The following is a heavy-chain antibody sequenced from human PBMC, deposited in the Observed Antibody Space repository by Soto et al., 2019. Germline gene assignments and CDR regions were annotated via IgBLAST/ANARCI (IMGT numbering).Heavy chain of an antibody. D-gene: IGHD6-13*01. J-gene: IGHJ3*02. Sequence: GGSLRLSCAASGFTFSSYAMSWVRQAPGKGLEWVSAISGSGGSTYYVDSVKGRFTISRDNSKNTLYLQMNSLRAEDTAVYYCAKGGLSSSWYSGAFDIWGQGTMVTVSS. CDR3: AKGGLSSSWYSGAFDI. CDR2: ISGSGGST. V-gene: IGHV3-23*01. CDR1: GFTFSSYA.